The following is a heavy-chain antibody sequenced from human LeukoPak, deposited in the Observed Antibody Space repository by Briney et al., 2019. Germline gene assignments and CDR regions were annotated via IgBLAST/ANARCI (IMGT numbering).Heavy chain of an antibody. V-gene: IGHV3-15*01. J-gene: IGHJ4*02. D-gene: IGHD5-24*01. CDR3: TDGVASVSVFDY. CDR2: IKSQTDGGTT. Sequence: PGGSLRLSCSASGFTFSTAWMSWVRQAPGKGLEWVGRIKSQTDGGTTDYAAPVKGRFTISRDDSKNTLYLQMNSLKTEDTAVYYCTDGVASVSVFDYWGQGTLVTVSS. CDR1: GFTFSTAW.